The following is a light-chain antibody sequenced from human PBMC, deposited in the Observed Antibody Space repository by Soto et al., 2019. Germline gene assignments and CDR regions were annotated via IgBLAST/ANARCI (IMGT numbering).Light chain of an antibody. Sequence: ALTHPASVSGSPGQSITISCTGTSSDVGGFNYVSWYQQHPGKAPKLMIYDVTNRPSGVSYRFSGSKSGNTASLTISGLQAEDEADYYCNSYTSSSTYVFGTGTKVTVL. CDR1: SSDVGGFNY. V-gene: IGLV2-14*03. CDR2: DVT. CDR3: NSYTSSSTYV. J-gene: IGLJ1*01.